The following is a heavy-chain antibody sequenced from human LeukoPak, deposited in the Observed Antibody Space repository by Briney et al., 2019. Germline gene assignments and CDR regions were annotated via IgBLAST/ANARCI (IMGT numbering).Heavy chain of an antibody. V-gene: IGHV4-30-4*08. D-gene: IGHD3-22*01. CDR1: GGSISSGDYY. CDR2: IYYSGST. CDR3: AREYYYDSSGYHFDY. J-gene: IGHJ4*02. Sequence: SQTLSLTCTVSGGSISSGDYYWSWIHQPPGKGLEWIGYIYYSGSTYYNPSLKSRVTISVDTSKNQFSLKLSSVTAADTAVYYCAREYYYDSSGYHFDYWGQGTLVTVSS.